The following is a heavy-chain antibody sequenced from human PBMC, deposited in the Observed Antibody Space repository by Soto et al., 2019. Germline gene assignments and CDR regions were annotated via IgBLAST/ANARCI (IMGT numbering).Heavy chain of an antibody. J-gene: IGHJ6*03. CDR2: TYYRSKWYN. CDR1: GDSVSSNSAA. D-gene: IGHD1-26*01. V-gene: IGHV6-1*01. CDR3: AREGIVGATGYYYYMDV. Sequence: SQTLSLTCAISGDSVSSNSAAWNWIRQSPSRGLEWLGRTYYRSKWYNDYAVSVKSRITINPDTSKTQFSLQLNSVTPEDTAVYYCAREGIVGATGYYYYMDVWGKGTTVTVSS.